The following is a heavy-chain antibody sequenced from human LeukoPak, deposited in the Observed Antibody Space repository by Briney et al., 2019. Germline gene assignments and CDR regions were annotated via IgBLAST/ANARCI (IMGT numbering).Heavy chain of an antibody. CDR3: ARTGPASLHS. J-gene: IGHJ4*02. CDR2: IYDNGRS. V-gene: IGHV4-59*01. CDR1: GGSISSYY. Sequence: KPSGTLSLTCTVSGGSISSYYWSWIRQPPGKGLEWIGYIYDNGRSNYNPSLKSRVTISVDTSRKQFSLKLSSVTAADTAVYYCARTGPASLHSWGQGTLVTVTS.